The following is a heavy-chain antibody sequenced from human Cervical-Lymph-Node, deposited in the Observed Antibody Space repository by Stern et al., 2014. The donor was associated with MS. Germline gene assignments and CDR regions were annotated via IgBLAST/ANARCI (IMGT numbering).Heavy chain of an antibody. CDR1: GYTFTSYA. J-gene: IGHJ4*02. CDR2: INTNTGNP. D-gene: IGHD6-6*01. CDR3: ARGPEYSRSSDDY. Sequence: VQLVESGSELKKPGASVKVSCKAAGYTFTSYAINWVRQAPGQGLEWMGWINTNTGNPKYAQGFTGRFVFSLDTSVSTAYLQITSLKAEDTAMYYCARGPEYSRSSDDYWGQGTLVTVSS. V-gene: IGHV7-4-1*02.